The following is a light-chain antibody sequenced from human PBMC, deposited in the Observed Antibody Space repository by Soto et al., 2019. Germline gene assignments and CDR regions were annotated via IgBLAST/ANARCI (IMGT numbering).Light chain of an antibody. CDR3: QQYNSTPLT. Sequence: DIPMTQSPSTLSASVGDRVTITCRASQSIDNWLAWYQQKPGKAPKLLIYKASSLESGVPSRFSGSGYGTEFTLTISSLQTEDFATYYCQQYNSTPLTFGGGTKVEIK. J-gene: IGKJ4*01. CDR1: QSIDNW. V-gene: IGKV1-5*03. CDR2: KAS.